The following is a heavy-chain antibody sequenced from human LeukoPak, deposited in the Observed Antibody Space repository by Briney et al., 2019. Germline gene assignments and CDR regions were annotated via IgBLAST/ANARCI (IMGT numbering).Heavy chain of an antibody. CDR2: ISWNSGSI. J-gene: IGHJ4*02. Sequence: GGSLRLSCAASGFTFDDYAMHWVRQAPGKGLEWVSGISWNSGSIGYADSVKGRFTISRDNAKNSLYLQMNSLRAEDTALYYCAKTQGYSGYDWVDYWGQGTLVTVSS. CDR3: AKTQGYSGYDWVDY. CDR1: GFTFDDYA. D-gene: IGHD5-12*01. V-gene: IGHV3-9*01.